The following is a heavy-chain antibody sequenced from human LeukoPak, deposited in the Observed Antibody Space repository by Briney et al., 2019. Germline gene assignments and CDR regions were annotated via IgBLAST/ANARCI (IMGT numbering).Heavy chain of an antibody. CDR1: GFNFSSYS. Sequence: PGRSLRLSRAASGFNFSSYSMHWVRQAPGKGLEWVAVISYDGNNKYYADSVKGRFTISRDNSKNTLYLQMNSLRAEDTAVYYCARDYYDSSGYYGYWGQGTLVTVSS. D-gene: IGHD3-22*01. CDR2: ISYDGNNK. CDR3: ARDYYDSSGYYGY. V-gene: IGHV3-30-3*01. J-gene: IGHJ4*02.